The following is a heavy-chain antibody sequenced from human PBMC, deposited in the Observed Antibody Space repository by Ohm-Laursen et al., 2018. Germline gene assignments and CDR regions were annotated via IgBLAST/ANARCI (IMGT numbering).Heavy chain of an antibody. J-gene: IGHJ4*02. CDR3: ARVSPISGSYLSDFDY. CDR2: ISGSGADA. Sequence: SLRLSCSASGFTFSSYVMTWVRQAPGKGLEWVSAISGSGADANYADSVKGRFTISRDNSKNTLYLQMNSLRAEDTAVYYCARVSPISGSYLSDFDYWGQGTLVTVSS. V-gene: IGHV3-23*01. D-gene: IGHD1-26*01. CDR1: GFTFSSYV.